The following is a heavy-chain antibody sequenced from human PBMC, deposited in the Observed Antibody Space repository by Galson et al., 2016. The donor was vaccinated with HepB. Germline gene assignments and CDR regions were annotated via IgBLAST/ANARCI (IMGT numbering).Heavy chain of an antibody. V-gene: IGHV3-30*03. D-gene: IGHD2-2*01. CDR2: ISYDGRSK. Sequence: SLRLSCAASGFTFIDYGVHWVRRAPGEGLEWVAVISYDGRSKNYADSVKGRFTVSRDNSKNTLYLQMNSLRAEDTAVYYCARDPSGHCSSTSCYGEGWFDPWGQGTLVTVSS. J-gene: IGHJ5*02. CDR1: GFTFIDYG. CDR3: ARDPSGHCSSTSCYGEGWFDP.